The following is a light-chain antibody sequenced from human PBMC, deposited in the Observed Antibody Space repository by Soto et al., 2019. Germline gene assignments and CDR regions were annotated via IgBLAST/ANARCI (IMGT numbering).Light chain of an antibody. CDR2: GAS. J-gene: IGKJ3*01. CDR1: QSISSK. Sequence: EIVLTQSPATLSVSPGERATLSCRASQSISSKLAWYQHKAGQAPRLLIYGASTRATGIPARFSGSGFGTDFTLTITSLQSEDFAVYFCQQYNDWPPEVTFGPGTTVDVK. CDR3: QQYNDWPPEVT. V-gene: IGKV3-15*01.